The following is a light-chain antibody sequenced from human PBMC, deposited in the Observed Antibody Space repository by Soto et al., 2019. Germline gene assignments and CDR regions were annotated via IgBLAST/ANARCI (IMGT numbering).Light chain of an antibody. CDR1: QSVGDY. J-gene: IGKJ5*01. CDR3: QQRSDLPPIT. Sequence: TVLTQYPATLSLSHGERASLSCRASQSVGDYLAWYQQKPGQAPRLLIYDAPNRAAGVPYRFRGSGSGTDFTLTISSVEPEDFGVYYCQQRSDLPPITFGQGTRLEIK. V-gene: IGKV3-11*01. CDR2: DAP.